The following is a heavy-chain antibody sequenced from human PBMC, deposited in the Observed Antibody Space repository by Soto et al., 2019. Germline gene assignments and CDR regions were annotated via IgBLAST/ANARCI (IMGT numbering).Heavy chain of an antibody. D-gene: IGHD3-22*01. J-gene: IGHJ3*01. V-gene: IGHV1-69*01. Sequence: QVQLIQSEAEVKKPGSSVRVSCTASGGIFGSQGFSWVRQAPGQRLEWVGGFIPIFRTLTYTEKFQARVRIAADESTNTVYLDLSSLTSEDTAVYYCVRDRRIYYSDPHDEFVASDYEVWGQGTMVSVSS. CDR2: FIPIFRTL. CDR3: VRDRRIYYSDPHDEFVASDYEV. CDR1: GGIFGSQG.